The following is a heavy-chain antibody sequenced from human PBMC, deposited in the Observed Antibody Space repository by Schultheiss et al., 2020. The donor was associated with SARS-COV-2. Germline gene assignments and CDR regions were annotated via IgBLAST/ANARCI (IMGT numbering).Heavy chain of an antibody. J-gene: IGHJ6*03. CDR2: ISSSGSTI. CDR1: GFTFSSYA. Sequence: GSLRLSCAASGFTFSSYAMSWVRQAPGKGLEWVSYISSSGSTIYYADSVKGRFTISRDNAKNSLYLQMNSLRAEDTAVYYCARDLGYYYYMDVWGQGTTVTVSS. V-gene: IGHV3-48*04. CDR3: ARDLGYYYYMDV.